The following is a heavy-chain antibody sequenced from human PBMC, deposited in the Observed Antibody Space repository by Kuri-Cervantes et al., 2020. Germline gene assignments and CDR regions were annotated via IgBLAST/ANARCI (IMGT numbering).Heavy chain of an antibody. CDR3: AKGFESWYPSWFDP. Sequence: GGSLRLSCAASGFTVSTNYMSWVRQAPGKGLEWVSVIYSDGATYYADSVKGRFTVSRDTSTNTLYLQMNSLRAEDTAVYYCAKGFESWYPSWFDPWGQGTLVTVSS. CDR1: GFTVSTNY. D-gene: IGHD2-15*01. V-gene: IGHV3-53*01. J-gene: IGHJ5*02. CDR2: IYSDGAT.